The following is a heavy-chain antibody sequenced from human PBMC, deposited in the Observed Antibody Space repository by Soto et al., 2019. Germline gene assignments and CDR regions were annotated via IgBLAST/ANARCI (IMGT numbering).Heavy chain of an antibody. CDR1: GYTFTGYY. J-gene: IGHJ6*02. CDR3: ARDYYDSSGYYYYYGIDV. Sequence: GASVKVSCKASGYTFTGYYMHWVRQAPGQGLEWMGWINPNSGGTNYAQKFQGRVTMTRDTSISTAYMELSRLRSDDTAVYYCARDYYDSSGYYYYYGIDVWGQGTTVTVYS. CDR2: INPNSGGT. V-gene: IGHV1-2*02. D-gene: IGHD3-22*01.